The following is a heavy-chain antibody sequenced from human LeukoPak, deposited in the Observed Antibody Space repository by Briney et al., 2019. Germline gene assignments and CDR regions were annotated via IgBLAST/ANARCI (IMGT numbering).Heavy chain of an antibody. J-gene: IGHJ4*02. CDR1: GFTFSSYA. CDR3: ARDLSRSYFDY. D-gene: IGHD2/OR15-2a*01. V-gene: IGHV3-30-3*01. CDR2: ISYDGSNK. Sequence: PGGSLRLSCAASGFTFSSYAMHWVRQAPGKGLEWVAVISYDGSNKYYADSVKGRFTISRDNSKNTLCLQMNSLRAEDTAVYYCARDLSRSYFDYWGRGTLVTVSS.